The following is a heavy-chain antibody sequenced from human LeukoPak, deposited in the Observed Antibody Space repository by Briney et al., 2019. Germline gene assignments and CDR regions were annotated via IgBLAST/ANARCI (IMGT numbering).Heavy chain of an antibody. CDR3: ARVDIRSGGNYGMDV. CDR2: IYYSGST. CDR1: GGSISSGGYY. V-gene: IGHV4-31*03. J-gene: IGHJ6*02. Sequence: SETLSLTCTVSGGSISSGGYYWSWVRQHPGKGLEWIGYIYYSGSTYYNPSLKSRVTISVDTSKNQFSLTLASVTAADTAVFYCARVDIRSGGNYGMDVWGQGTTATVSS. D-gene: IGHD2-15*01.